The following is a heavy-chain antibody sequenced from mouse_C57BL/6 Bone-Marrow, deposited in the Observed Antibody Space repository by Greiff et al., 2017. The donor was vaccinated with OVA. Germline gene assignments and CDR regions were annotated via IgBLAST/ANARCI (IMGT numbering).Heavy chain of an antibody. CDR3: TRDDYDYYAMDY. V-gene: IGHV1-15*01. CDR2: IDPETGGT. D-gene: IGHD2-4*01. Sequence: QVQLQQSGAELVRPGASVTLSCKASGYTFTDYEMHWVKQTSVHGLEWIGAIDPETGGTAYNQKFKGKAILTADKSSSTAYMELRSLTSEDSAVYYCTRDDYDYYAMDYWGQGTSVTVSS. J-gene: IGHJ4*01. CDR1: GYTFTDYE.